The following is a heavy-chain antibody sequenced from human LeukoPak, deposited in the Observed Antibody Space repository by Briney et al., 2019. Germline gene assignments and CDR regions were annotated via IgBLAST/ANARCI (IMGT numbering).Heavy chain of an antibody. CDR1: GGSISSGGSY. D-gene: IGHD2/OR15-2a*01. Sequence: SETLSLTCTVSGGSISSGGSYWGWIRQHPGNGLEWIGYIYYSGSTYYNPSLKSRVTISIDTSKNQFSLRLSSVTAADTAVYYCARDSTTEFDYWGQGTLVTVSS. J-gene: IGHJ4*02. CDR2: IYYSGST. V-gene: IGHV4-31*02. CDR3: ARDSTTEFDY.